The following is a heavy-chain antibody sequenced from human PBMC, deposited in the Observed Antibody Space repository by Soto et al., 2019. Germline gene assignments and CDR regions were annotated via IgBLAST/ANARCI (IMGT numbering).Heavy chain of an antibody. CDR2: IKFDGSVK. V-gene: IGHV3-7*03. J-gene: IGHJ4*02. CDR3: VKDGGYCSSTTCYSPRNHYFDS. D-gene: IGHD2-2*01. CDR1: GGSISNYY. Sequence: LSLTCSVSGGSISNYYWSWIRQPAGRGLEWVANIKFDGSVKQYVDSVRGRFTISRGNSRNSLFLQMNSLRAGDTAVYYCVKDGGYCSSTTCYSPRNHYFDSWGQGTLVTVSS.